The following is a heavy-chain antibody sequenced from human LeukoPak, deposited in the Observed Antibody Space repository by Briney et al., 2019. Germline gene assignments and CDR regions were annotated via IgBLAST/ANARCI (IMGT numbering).Heavy chain of an antibody. D-gene: IGHD1-1*01. CDR1: GFTLGNYW. CDR2: IDSDGRTT. V-gene: IGHV3-74*01. CDR3: ARDRNWNDAFDI. J-gene: IGHJ3*02. Sequence: PGGSLRLSCAASGFTLGNYWMHWVRQVPGKGLVWVSHIDSDGRTTSYADSVKGRFTISRDNAKNTLYLQMNSLRVEDTAVFYCARDRNWNDAFDIWGQGTMVTVSS.